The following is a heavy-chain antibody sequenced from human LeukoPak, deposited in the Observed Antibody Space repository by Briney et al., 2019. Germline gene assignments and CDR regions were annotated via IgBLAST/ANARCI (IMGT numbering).Heavy chain of an antibody. CDR1: GDNVSSNSVA. CDR3: ARSVGWYRS. D-gene: IGHD6-19*01. V-gene: IGHV6-1*01. CDR2: TYYRSKWYS. J-gene: IGHJ5*02. Sequence: SQTLSLTCALSGDNVSSNSVAWNWIRQSPSRGLEWLGRTYYRSKWYSEYAVSVKSRMTINADTFQNQFSLQLNSVTPEDTAVYFCARSVGWYRSWGQGTLVTVSS.